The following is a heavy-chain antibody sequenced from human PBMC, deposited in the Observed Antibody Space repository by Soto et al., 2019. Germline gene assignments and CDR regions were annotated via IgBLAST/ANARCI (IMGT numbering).Heavy chain of an antibody. CDR2: ISYDGSNK. Sequence: GGSLRLSCAASGFTFSSYGMHWVRQAPGKGLEWVAVISYDGSNKYYADSVKGRFTISRDNSKNTLYLQMNSLRAEDTAVYYCAKLIAVAQYYGMDVWGQGTTVTVSS. D-gene: IGHD6-19*01. V-gene: IGHV3-30*18. J-gene: IGHJ6*02. CDR3: AKLIAVAQYYGMDV. CDR1: GFTFSSYG.